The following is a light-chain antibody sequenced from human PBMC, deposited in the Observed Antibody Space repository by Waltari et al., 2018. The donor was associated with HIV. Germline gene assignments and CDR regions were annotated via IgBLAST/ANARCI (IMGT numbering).Light chain of an antibody. V-gene: IGLV2-11*01. CDR3: CSYAGDPWV. CDR1: SSDVGGYSF. Sequence: QSALTQPRSVSGSPGQSVTLSCTGTSSDVGGYSFVSWYQQHPNKAPKLMIYDVTKRPSGVPDRFSGSKSGNTASLTISGLQAEDEADYYCCSYAGDPWVFGGGTKLTVL. J-gene: IGLJ3*02. CDR2: DVT.